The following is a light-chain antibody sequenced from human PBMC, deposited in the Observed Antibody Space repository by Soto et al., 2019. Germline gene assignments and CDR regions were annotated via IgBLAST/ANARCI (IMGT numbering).Light chain of an antibody. CDR3: QQYNNWPLT. CDR2: GAS. J-gene: IGKJ4*01. CDR1: QSVRSN. V-gene: IGKV3-15*01. Sequence: ETVMTQSPASLSMSPGEGVTLSCRASQSVRSNLAWYQQRPGQAPRLLIYGASTRAADIPARSSGSGSGAEFTLTISSLQSEDFAFYYCQQYNNWPLTFGGGNKV.